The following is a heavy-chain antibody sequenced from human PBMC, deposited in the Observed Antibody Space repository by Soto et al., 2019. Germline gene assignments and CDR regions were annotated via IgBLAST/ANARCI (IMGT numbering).Heavy chain of an antibody. J-gene: IGHJ6*02. D-gene: IGHD6-6*01. V-gene: IGHV3-9*01. Sequence: GGSLRLSCAASGFTFDDYAMHWVRQVPGKGLEWVSGISWNSGMKSYADSVKGRFTISRDNAKNSLYLQMNSLRGEDTALYYCAKGDSGSPSYGMDVWGQGTTVTASS. CDR1: GFTFDDYA. CDR3: AKGDSGSPSYGMDV. CDR2: ISWNSGMK.